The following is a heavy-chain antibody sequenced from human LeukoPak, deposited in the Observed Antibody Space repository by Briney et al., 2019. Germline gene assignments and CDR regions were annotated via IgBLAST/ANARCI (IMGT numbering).Heavy chain of an antibody. CDR3: ARDELELPGLDYYYGMDV. CDR2: TYYRSKWYN. D-gene: IGHD1-7*01. CDR1: GDSVSSNSVA. Sequence: SQTLSLTCALSGDSVSSNSVAWNWIRQSPSKGLEWLGRTYYRSKWYNDYAVSVKSRITINPDTSKNQFSLQLNSVTPEDTAVYYCARDELELPGLDYYYGMDVWGQGTTVTVSS. J-gene: IGHJ6*02. V-gene: IGHV6-1*01.